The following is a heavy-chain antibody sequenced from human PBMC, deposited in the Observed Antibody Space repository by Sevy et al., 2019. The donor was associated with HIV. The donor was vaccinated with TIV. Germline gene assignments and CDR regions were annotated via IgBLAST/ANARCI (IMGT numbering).Heavy chain of an antibody. Sequence: GGSLRLSCEASGFSFSRYGMHWVRQVAGKGLEWVAVISFDGDNKYSSDSVRGRFAISRDNSENTMHLQMNNLRLDDTAVYYCATGLSSIYPYSMDVWGQGTTVTVSS. CDR1: GFSFSRYG. CDR3: ATGLSSIYPYSMDV. V-gene: IGHV3-30*03. J-gene: IGHJ6*02. CDR2: ISFDGDNK. D-gene: IGHD3-16*01.